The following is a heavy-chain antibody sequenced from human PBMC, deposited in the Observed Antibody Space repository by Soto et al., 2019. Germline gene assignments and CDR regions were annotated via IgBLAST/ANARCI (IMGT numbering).Heavy chain of an antibody. CDR1: GFSLNTRAVG. CDR3: AHRHDLGGFDI. V-gene: IGHV2-5*01. J-gene: IGHJ3*02. CDR2: INWNDDE. Sequence: QITLKESGPTLVKPTQTLTLTCTFSGFSLNTRAVGVGWIRQPPGKALEWIALINWNDDERYSPSLKDRLTITKDTSRNHVVLTMTNVDPVDTATYYCAHRHDLGGFDIWGQGTTVTVSS. D-gene: IGHD2-15*01.